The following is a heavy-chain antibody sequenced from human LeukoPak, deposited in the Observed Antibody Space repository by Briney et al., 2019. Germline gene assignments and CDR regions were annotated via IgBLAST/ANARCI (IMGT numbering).Heavy chain of an antibody. CDR2: INHSGST. Sequence: KPSETLSLTCAVYGGSFSGYYWSWIRQPPGKGLEWIGEINHSGSTNYNPSLKSRVTISVDTSKNQFSLKLSSVTAADTAVYYCARGRITMVRGAIRAYYYMDVWGKGTTVTVSS. D-gene: IGHD3-10*01. CDR1: GGSFSGYY. J-gene: IGHJ6*03. CDR3: ARGRITMVRGAIRAYYYMDV. V-gene: IGHV4-34*01.